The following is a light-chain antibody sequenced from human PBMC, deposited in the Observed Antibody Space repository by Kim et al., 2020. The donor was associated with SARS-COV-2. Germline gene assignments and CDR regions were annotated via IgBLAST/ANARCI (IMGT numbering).Light chain of an antibody. V-gene: IGKV3-11*01. CDR3: QQRSNWPIT. Sequence: VSAGERATLSCRASQSVSSYFAWYQQKPGQAPRLLIYDASNRATGIPARFSGSGSGTDFTLTISSLEPEDFAVYYCQQRSNWPITFGQGTRLEIK. CDR2: DAS. CDR1: QSVSSY. J-gene: IGKJ5*01.